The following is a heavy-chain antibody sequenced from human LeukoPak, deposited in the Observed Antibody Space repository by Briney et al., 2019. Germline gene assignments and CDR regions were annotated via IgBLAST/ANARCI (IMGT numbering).Heavy chain of an antibody. V-gene: IGHV3-23*01. CDR1: GFTFNNYA. CDR2: FGGSGGGT. Sequence: PGGSLRLSCAASGFTFNNYAMSWVRLAPGEGLEWASAFGGSGGGTYYADSVKGRFTISRDNSKNTLYLQMNSLRAEDTAVYYCAKHMAVGTFDYWGQGTLVTVSS. D-gene: IGHD1-26*01. J-gene: IGHJ4*02. CDR3: AKHMAVGTFDY.